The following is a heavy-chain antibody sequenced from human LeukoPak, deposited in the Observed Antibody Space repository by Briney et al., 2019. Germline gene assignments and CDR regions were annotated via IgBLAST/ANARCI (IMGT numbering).Heavy chain of an antibody. CDR1: GFTFSSYG. V-gene: IGHV3-30*02. J-gene: IGHJ3*02. CDR3: ARDLTPYCTNGVCFDAFDI. Sequence: GRSLRLSCAASGFTFSSYGMHWVRQAPGKGLEWVAFIRYDGSNKYYADSVKGRFTISRDNSKNTLYLQMNSLRAEDTAIYYCARDLTPYCTNGVCFDAFDIWGQGTMVTVSP. CDR2: IRYDGSNK. D-gene: IGHD2-8*01.